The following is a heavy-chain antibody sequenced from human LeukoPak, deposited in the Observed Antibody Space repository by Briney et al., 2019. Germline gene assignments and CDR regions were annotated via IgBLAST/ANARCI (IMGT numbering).Heavy chain of an antibody. J-gene: IGHJ6*03. CDR3: ARDGRIAGAELNDYYYYYYMDV. V-gene: IGHV1-46*04. CDR1: GETFTSYY. Sequence: ASVTVSCKASGETFTSYYRHWVRQAPGQGLEWMGVINPSGGSTIYAQKLQGRVTMTRDMSTSTVYIELSSLRSEDTPVYYCARDGRIAGAELNDYYYYYYMDVWGKGTTVTVSS. D-gene: IGHD6-13*01. CDR2: INPSGGST.